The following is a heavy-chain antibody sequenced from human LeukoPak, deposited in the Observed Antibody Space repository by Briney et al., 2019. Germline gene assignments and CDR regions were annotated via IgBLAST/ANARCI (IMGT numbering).Heavy chain of an antibody. Sequence: SETLSLTCTVSGGSISSYYWRWIRQPPGKGLEWIGYIYYSWSTNYNPSLKSRVTISVDTSKNQFSLKLSSVTAADTAVYYCASVRGYSYYFDYWGQGTLVTVSS. CDR3: ASVRGYSYYFDY. V-gene: IGHV4-59*01. CDR2: IYYSWST. CDR1: GGSISSYY. J-gene: IGHJ4*02. D-gene: IGHD5-18*01.